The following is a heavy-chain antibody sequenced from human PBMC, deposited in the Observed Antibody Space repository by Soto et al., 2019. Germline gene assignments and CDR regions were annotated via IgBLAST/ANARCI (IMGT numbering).Heavy chain of an antibody. CDR2: IHSSGST. J-gene: IGHJ5*02. Sequence: SETLSLTCTVSGASMNSYHWSWIRQPAGKGLEWIGHIHSSGSTNYNPSLKSRVTMSVDTSKSQFSLRLMSLTAADTAVYYCARDQGVAAAGITWCDPWGQGSLVTVSS. CDR1: GASMNSYH. D-gene: IGHD6-13*01. CDR3: ARDQGVAAAGITWCDP. V-gene: IGHV4-4*07.